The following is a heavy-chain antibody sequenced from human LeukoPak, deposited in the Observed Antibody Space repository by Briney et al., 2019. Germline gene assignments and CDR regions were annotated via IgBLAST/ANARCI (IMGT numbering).Heavy chain of an antibody. D-gene: IGHD3-22*01. CDR2: IYSGGST. CDR1: GFTVSSNY. J-gene: IGHJ4*02. CDR3: ASSYYDSSDY. V-gene: IGHV3-53*01. Sequence: GGSLRLSCAASGFTVSSNYMSWVRQAPGKGLEWVSVIYSGGSTYYADSVKGRFTISRDNFKNTLYLQMNSLRAEDTAVYYCASSYYDSSDYWGQGTLVTVSS.